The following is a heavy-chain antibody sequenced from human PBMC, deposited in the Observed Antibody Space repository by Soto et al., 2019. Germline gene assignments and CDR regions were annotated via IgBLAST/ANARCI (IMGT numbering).Heavy chain of an antibody. CDR2: IYYSGSS. Sequence: SETLSLTCTVSGGSISTYYLSWIRQPPGKGLEWIGYIYYSGSSNYSPSLKSRVTISVDTSKNQFSLRLSSVTAADTAVYYCARHVVQGGYANSFDPWGQGTLVTVSS. CDR3: ARHVVQGGYANSFDP. J-gene: IGHJ5*02. V-gene: IGHV4-59*08. D-gene: IGHD5-12*01. CDR1: GGSISTYY.